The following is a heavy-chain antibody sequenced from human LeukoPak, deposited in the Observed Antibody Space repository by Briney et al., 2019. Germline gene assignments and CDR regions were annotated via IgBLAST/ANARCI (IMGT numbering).Heavy chain of an antibody. V-gene: IGHV4-59*01. CDR3: AREDSREGYRPLDY. D-gene: IGHD3-22*01. J-gene: IGHJ4*02. CDR2: IFHSGNS. Sequence: SETLSLTCSVSGGSIRNYYWSWIRQPPGKGLEWIAFIFHSGNSNCNPSLKSRVTISIDTSKNQFSLKLSSVTAADTAVYYCAREDSREGYRPLDYWGQGTLVTVSS. CDR1: GGSIRNYY.